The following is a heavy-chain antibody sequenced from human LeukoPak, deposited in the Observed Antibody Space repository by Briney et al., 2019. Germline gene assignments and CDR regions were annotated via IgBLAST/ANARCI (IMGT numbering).Heavy chain of an antibody. CDR1: GSTFSGHL. CDR2: TAYEGGEK. D-gene: IGHD3-16*01. J-gene: IGHJ4*02. V-gene: IGHV3-30*01. Sequence: GRSLRLSCAASGSTFSGHLLHWVRQAPGKGLEWVAGTAYEGGEKYYADSVSGRFTISGDNSDNTVYLQMNGLRLEDTAVYFCAREGDRHLTFDYWGRGTLVTVSS. CDR3: AREGDRHLTFDY.